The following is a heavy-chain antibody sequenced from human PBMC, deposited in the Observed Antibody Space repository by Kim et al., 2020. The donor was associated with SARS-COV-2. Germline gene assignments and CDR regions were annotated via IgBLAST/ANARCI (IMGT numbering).Heavy chain of an antibody. CDR1: GGSISSGGYY. CDR3: ARVPSGSYQGTRRGHLFDY. CDR2: IYYSGST. Sequence: SETLSLTCTVSGGSISSGGYYWSWIRQHPGKGLEWIGYIYYSGSTYYNPSLKSRVTISVDTSKNQFSLKLSSVTAADTAVYYCARVPSGSYQGTRRGHLFDYWGQGTLVTVSS. D-gene: IGHD1-26*01. V-gene: IGHV4-31*03. J-gene: IGHJ4*02.